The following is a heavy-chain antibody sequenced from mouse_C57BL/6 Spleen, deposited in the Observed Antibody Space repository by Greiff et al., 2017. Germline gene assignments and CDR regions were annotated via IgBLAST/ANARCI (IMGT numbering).Heavy chain of an antibody. Sequence: VKLVESGPGLVQPSQSLSITCTASGFSLTSYGVHWVRQSPGKGLEWLGVIWSGGSTDYNAALISRLSISKDNSKSQVFFKMNSLQADDTAIYYCARVYDYDGGYAMDYWGQGTSVTVSS. CDR3: ARVYDYDGGYAMDY. J-gene: IGHJ4*01. V-gene: IGHV2-2*01. CDR2: IWSGGST. D-gene: IGHD2-4*01. CDR1: GFSLTSYG.